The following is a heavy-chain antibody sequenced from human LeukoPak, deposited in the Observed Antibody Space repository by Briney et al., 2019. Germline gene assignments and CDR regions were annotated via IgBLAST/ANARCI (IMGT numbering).Heavy chain of an antibody. Sequence: PSGTLSLTCGVSGGCISSSDWWSWVRQPPGKGVEWIGEIYHSGSTNYDPSLKSRVTRSLDLFKNQLSLKVNSVTAEDTDVYYCASSRPEGYWGPGTLAPVSS. J-gene: IGHJ4*02. CDR1: GGCISSSDW. CDR2: IYHSGST. CDR3: ASSRPEGY. V-gene: IGHV4-4*02. D-gene: IGHD1-14*01.